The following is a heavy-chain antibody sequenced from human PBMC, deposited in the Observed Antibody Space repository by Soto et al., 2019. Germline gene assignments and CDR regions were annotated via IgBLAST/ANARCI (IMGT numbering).Heavy chain of an antibody. CDR2: VSLTGDRT. J-gene: IGHJ4*02. Sequence: EVQLLESGGGLVQPGGSLRLSCVASRFSFSSYAMSWVRQAAVKGLEWVSRVSLTGDRTNYAGSVKGRFTVSRDNFKNTLYLEMDSLRPEDTAIYYWARGGGYCTPTSCAIDSWGRGTPVTVSS. CDR1: RFSFSSYA. CDR3: ARGGGYCTPTSCAIDS. D-gene: IGHD2-8*01. V-gene: IGHV3-23*01.